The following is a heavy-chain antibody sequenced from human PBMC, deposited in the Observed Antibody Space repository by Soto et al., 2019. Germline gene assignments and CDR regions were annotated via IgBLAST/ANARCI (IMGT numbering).Heavy chain of an antibody. V-gene: IGHV4-39*01. CDR2: IYYSGST. CDR1: GGSISSSSYY. CDR3: ARRGTHYYDSSGLGFDP. Sequence: QLQLQESGPGLLKPSETLSLTCTVSGGSISSSSYYWSWIRQPPGKGLEWIGDIYYSGSTYYNPSLKSRVTISVDTSKNQFSLKLSSVTTADTAVYYCARRGTHYYDSSGLGFDPWGQGTLVTVSS. J-gene: IGHJ5*02. D-gene: IGHD3-22*01.